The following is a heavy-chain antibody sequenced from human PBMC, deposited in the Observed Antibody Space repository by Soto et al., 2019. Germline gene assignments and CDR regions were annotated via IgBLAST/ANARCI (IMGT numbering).Heavy chain of an antibody. Sequence: EVQLVESGGGLVQPGGSLRLSCATSGFTFTTYWMTWVRQAPGKGPEWVANIKQDGSEKYYLDTVKSRFTISRDKAKNSLHLKMHSLRAEDTAVYYCVRGDADPRCWGQGTLVTVSS. CDR3: VRGDADPRC. J-gene: IGHJ4*02. CDR1: GFTFTTYW. V-gene: IGHV3-7*01. CDR2: IKQDGSEK. D-gene: IGHD2-8*01.